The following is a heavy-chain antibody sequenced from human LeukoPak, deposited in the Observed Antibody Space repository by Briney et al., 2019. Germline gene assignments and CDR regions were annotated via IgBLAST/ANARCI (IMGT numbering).Heavy chain of an antibody. J-gene: IGHJ4*02. V-gene: IGHV3-48*01. Sequence: GGSLRLSCAASGFTFSSYSMNWVRQAPGKGLEWVSYISSSSSTIYYADSVKGRFTISRDNAKNSLYLQMNSLRAEDTAVYYCARERSGWYFDYWGQGTLVTVSS. CDR2: ISSSSSTI. CDR3: ARERSGWYFDY. D-gene: IGHD6-19*01. CDR1: GFTFSSYS.